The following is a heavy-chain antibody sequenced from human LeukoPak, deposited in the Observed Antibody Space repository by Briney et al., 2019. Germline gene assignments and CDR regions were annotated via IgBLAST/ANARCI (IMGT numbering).Heavy chain of an antibody. CDR1: GFTVSSNY. Sequence: GGSLRLSCAASGFTVSSNYMSWVRQAPGKGLEWVSVIYSGGSTYYEDSMKGRFTISRDNSKNTLYLQMNSLRAEDTAVYYCARTFGSVAVDLDYWGQGTLVTVSS. D-gene: IGHD3-10*01. CDR3: ARTFGSVAVDLDY. J-gene: IGHJ4*02. V-gene: IGHV3-66*01. CDR2: IYSGGST.